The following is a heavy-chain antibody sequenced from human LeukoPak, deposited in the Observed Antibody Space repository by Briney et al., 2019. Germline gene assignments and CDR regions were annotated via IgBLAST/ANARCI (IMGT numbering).Heavy chain of an antibody. D-gene: IGHD3-9*01. J-gene: IGHJ3*01. Sequence: GGSLRLSCAASGFTFSSYWMSWVRQAPGKGLEWVANIKQDGSEKYYVDSVKGRFTISRDNAKNSLYLQMNSLRAEDTAVYYCARSRSYYDILTGAWGQGTMVTVSS. V-gene: IGHV3-7*01. CDR2: IKQDGSEK. CDR1: GFTFSSYW. CDR3: ARSRSYYDILTGA.